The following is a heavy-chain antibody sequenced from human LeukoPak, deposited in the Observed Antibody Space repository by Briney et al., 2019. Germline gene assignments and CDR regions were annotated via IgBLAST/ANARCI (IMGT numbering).Heavy chain of an antibody. D-gene: IGHD3-10*02. J-gene: IGHJ4*02. CDR3: ARGTMFPYYFDY. V-gene: IGHV3-21*01. CDR1: GFTFSSYS. CDR2: ISSSSSYI. Sequence: PGGSLRLSCAASGFTFSSYSMNWVRQAPRKGLEWVSSISSSSSYIYYADSVKGRFTISRDNAKNSLYLQMNSLRAEDTAVYYCARGTMFPYYFDYWGQGTLVTVSS.